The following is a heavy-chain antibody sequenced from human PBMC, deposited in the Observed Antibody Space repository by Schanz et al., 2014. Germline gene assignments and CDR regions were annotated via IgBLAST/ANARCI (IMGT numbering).Heavy chain of an antibody. CDR3: TTQQLGSHYLYGMDV. CDR2: ISSTSSYI. D-gene: IGHD6-13*01. J-gene: IGHJ6*02. CDR1: GFTFSNYS. Sequence: EVQLVESGGGLVQPGGSLRLSCAASGFTFSNYSMNWVRQAPGKGLEWVSSISSTSSYIFYADAVKGRFTISRDNAKNTLYLQMNSLRTEDTAVYYYTTQQLGSHYLYGMDVWGRGTTVTVSS. V-gene: IGHV3-21*02.